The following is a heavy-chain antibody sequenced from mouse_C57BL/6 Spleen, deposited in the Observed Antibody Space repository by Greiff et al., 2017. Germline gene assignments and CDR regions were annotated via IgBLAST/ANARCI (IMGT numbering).Heavy chain of an antibody. J-gene: IGHJ2*01. CDR1: GFTFTDYY. Sequence: EVKLMESGGGLVQPGGSLSLSCAASGFTFTDYYMSWVRQPPGKALEWLGFIRNKANGYTTEYSASVKGRFTISRDNSQSILYLQMNALRAEDSATYYCARSSNRYFDYWGQGTTLTVSS. CDR2: IRNKANGYTT. D-gene: IGHD4-1*01. CDR3: ARSSNRYFDY. V-gene: IGHV7-3*01.